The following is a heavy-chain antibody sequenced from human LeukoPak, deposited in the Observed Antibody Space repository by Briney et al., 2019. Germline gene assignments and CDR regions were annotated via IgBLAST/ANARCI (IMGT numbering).Heavy chain of an antibody. CDR2: ISDSGGST. CDR1: GITFSSYA. Sequence: GGSLRLSCVASGITFSSYAMSWVRQAPGKGLEWVSTISDSGGSTYYADSVKGRFTISRNNSGSTLYLQMNSLRVEDTAVYYRAKRIGDYWGQGTLVTVSA. D-gene: IGHD2-15*01. V-gene: IGHV3-23*01. J-gene: IGHJ4*02. CDR3: AKRIGDY.